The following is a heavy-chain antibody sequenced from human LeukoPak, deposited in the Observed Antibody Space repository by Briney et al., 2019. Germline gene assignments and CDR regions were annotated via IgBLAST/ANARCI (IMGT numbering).Heavy chain of an antibody. CDR1: GFTFSLYS. D-gene: IGHD2-2*01. CDR3: AIDGCSSTSCSGDYYYMDV. Sequence: GGSLRLSCAASGFTFSLYSMNWVRQAPGKGLEWVSSLSSRSENIFYADSVKGRFTVSRDNAKNSLYLQMNSLRADDTAVYYCAIDGCSSTSCSGDYYYMDVWGKGTTVTVSS. J-gene: IGHJ6*03. CDR2: LSSRSENI. V-gene: IGHV3-21*06.